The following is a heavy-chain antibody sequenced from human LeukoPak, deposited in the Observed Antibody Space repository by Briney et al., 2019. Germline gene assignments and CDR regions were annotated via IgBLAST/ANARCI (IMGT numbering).Heavy chain of an antibody. J-gene: IGHJ1*01. CDR2: INPNSGGT. V-gene: IGHV1-2*02. D-gene: IGHD3-22*01. CDR3: ARGIYDSSDFEYFQH. Sequence: GASVTVSCKASGYTFTGYYMHWVRQAPGQGLEWMGWINPNSGGTNYAQKFQGRVTMTRDTSISTAYMVLSRLRYDDTAVYYCARGIYDSSDFEYFQHWGQGTLVTVSS. CDR1: GYTFTGYY.